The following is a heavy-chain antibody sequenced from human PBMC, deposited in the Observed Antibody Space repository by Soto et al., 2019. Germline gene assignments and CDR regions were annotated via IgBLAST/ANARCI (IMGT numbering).Heavy chain of an antibody. V-gene: IGHV4-59*01. CDR1: GGSISSYY. D-gene: IGHD6-19*01. CDR3: LRHMAPQTQKQWLVPLFDY. J-gene: IGHJ4*02. Sequence: PSETLSLTCTVSGGSISSYYWSWIRQPPGKGLEWIGYIYYSGSTNYNPSLKSRVTISVDTSKNPFSLKLSSVPAADTAVYYCLRHMAPQTQKQWLVPLFDYWGQGTLVTVS. CDR2: IYYSGST.